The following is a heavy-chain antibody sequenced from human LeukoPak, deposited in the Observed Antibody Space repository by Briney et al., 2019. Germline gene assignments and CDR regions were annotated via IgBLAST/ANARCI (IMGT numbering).Heavy chain of an antibody. J-gene: IGHJ4*02. CDR1: GYSISSGYY. CDR2: IYHSGST. V-gene: IGHV4-38-2*01. CDR3: ASPPIRGYCSGGSCYLSGFDY. Sequence: SETLSLTCAVSGYSISSGYYWGWIRQPPGEGLKWIGGIYHSGSTYYNPSLKSRVTISVDTSKNQFSLKLSSVTAADTAVYYCASPPIRGYCSGGSCYLSGFDYWGQGTLVTVSS. D-gene: IGHD2-15*01.